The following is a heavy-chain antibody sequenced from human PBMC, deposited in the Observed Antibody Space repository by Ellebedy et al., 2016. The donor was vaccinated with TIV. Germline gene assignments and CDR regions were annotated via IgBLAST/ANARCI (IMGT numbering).Heavy chain of an antibody. CDR1: GGSMTSAGYY. V-gene: IGHV4-39*07. CDR3: ARDGARQFFGR. Sequence: SETLSLXXSVSGGSMTSAGYYWSWIRQPPGKGLEWIGGIFYRGTAYYNPSLESRVTISVDTSKNQFSLHLRSLTAADTAVYYWARDGARQFFGRWGQGILVSVSS. D-gene: IGHD3-16*01. J-gene: IGHJ5*02. CDR2: IFYRGTA.